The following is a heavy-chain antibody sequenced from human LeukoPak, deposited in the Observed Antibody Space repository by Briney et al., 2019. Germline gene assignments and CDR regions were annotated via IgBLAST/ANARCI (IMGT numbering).Heavy chain of an antibody. D-gene: IGHD3-22*01. CDR3: AKVRDEYYYDSSGYYWDAFDI. Sequence: ASVKVSCKASGYTFTGYHMYWVRQARGQGLEWMGWINPNSGDTKYAEKFRGRVTMTRDTSISTAYMELSSLRAEDTALYYCAKVRDEYYYDSSGYYWDAFDIWGQGTMVTVSS. CDR2: INPNSGDT. J-gene: IGHJ3*02. CDR1: GYTFTGYH. V-gene: IGHV1-2*02.